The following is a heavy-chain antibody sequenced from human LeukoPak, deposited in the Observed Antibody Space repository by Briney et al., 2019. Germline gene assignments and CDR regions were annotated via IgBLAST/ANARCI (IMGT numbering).Heavy chain of an antibody. V-gene: IGHV4-34*01. CDR1: GGSFSGYY. CDR2: INHSGST. J-gene: IGHJ4*02. CDR3: ARVGLSPVRGVLDY. Sequence: SETLSLTCAVYGGSFSGYYWSWIRQPPGKGLEWIGEINHSGSTNYNPSLKSRVTISVDTSKNQFSLKLSSVTAADTAVYYCARVGLSPVRGVLDYWGQGTLVTVSS. D-gene: IGHD3-10*01.